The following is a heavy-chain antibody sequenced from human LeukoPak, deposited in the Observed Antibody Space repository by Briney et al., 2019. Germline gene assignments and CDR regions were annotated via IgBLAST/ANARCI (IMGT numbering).Heavy chain of an antibody. CDR3: ARDLGGGYDFYYFDY. D-gene: IGHD3-3*01. V-gene: IGHV1-69*01. CDR2: IIPIFGTA. CDR1: GGTFSSYA. Sequence: SVKVSCKASGGTFSSYAISWVRQAPGQGLEWMGGIIPIFGTANYAQKFQGRVTITADESTSTAYMELSSLRSEDTAVYYCARDLGGGYDFYYFDYWGQGTLVTVSS. J-gene: IGHJ4*02.